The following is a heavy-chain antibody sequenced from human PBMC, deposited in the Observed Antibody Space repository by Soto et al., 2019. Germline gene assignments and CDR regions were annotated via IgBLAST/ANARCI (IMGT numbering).Heavy chain of an antibody. CDR3: ARGYAFWSHFFDY. Sequence: QVQLQESGPGLVNPSETLSLTCTVSGGSLSSYSWSWIRQPPGKGLEWFGYIYYSGSTNYNPSLKSRVTIAVDTSKNQFSLKLSSVTAADTAVYYCARGYAFWSHFFDYWGQGTLVTVSS. V-gene: IGHV4-59*01. D-gene: IGHD3-3*01. J-gene: IGHJ4*02. CDR2: IYYSGST. CDR1: GGSLSSYS.